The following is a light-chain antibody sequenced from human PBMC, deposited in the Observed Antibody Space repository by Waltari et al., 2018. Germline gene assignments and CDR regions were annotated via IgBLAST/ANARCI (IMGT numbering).Light chain of an antibody. V-gene: IGKV4-1*01. CDR2: WAS. Sequence: DILITQPPDSLSVSLGKRASINCKVSQSVLYTSDSKNYLAWYQQKPGQPPKLLISWASTRDSGVPDRFTGSGSGTDFTLTVSRLQAEDVAVYYCQQYYATPTFGQGTKLEIK. J-gene: IGKJ2*01. CDR1: QSVLYTSDSKNY. CDR3: QQYYATPT.